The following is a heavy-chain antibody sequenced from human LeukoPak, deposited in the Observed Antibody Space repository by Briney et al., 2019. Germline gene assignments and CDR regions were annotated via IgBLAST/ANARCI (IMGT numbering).Heavy chain of an antibody. Sequence: GGSLRLFCAASGFTFSSYAMSWVRRAPGKGLEWVSAISGSGASTHYADSVRRRFTISRDNSKNTLYLQMNSLRAEDAAVYYCAKDGVEWFGLSGVKYHWFDPWGQGTLVTVSS. D-gene: IGHD3-10*01. CDR1: GFTFSSYA. CDR3: AKDGVEWFGLSGVKYHWFDP. CDR2: ISGSGAST. V-gene: IGHV3-23*01. J-gene: IGHJ5*02.